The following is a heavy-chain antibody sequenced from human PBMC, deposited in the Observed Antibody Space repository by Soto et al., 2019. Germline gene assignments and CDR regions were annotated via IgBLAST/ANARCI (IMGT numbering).Heavy chain of an antibody. CDR1: GFTFSSYG. D-gene: IGHD3-22*01. CDR2: ISYDGSNK. J-gene: IGHJ6*02. Sequence: PGGSLRLSCAASGFTFSSYGMHWVRQAPGKGLEWVAVISYDGSNKYYADSVKGRFTISRDNSKNTLYLQMNSLRAEDTAVYYCAKDAAITMIVDYCYGMDVWGQGTTVTVSS. CDR3: AKDAAITMIVDYCYGMDV. V-gene: IGHV3-30*18.